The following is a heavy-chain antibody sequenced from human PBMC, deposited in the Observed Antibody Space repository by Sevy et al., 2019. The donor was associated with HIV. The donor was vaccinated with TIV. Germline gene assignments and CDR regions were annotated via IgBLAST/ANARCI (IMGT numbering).Heavy chain of an antibody. CDR3: AKGSREYYYDSSGYYGD. Sequence: GGSLRLSCVASGFTLSNYAMSWVRQAPGKGLEWVSILSASGGSTYYAESVKGRFTISRDNSKNTLDLEMNSLRGEDTGVYYCAKGSREYYYDSSGYYGDWGQGTLVTVSS. V-gene: IGHV3-23*01. J-gene: IGHJ4*01. D-gene: IGHD3-22*01. CDR1: GFTLSNYA. CDR2: LSASGGST.